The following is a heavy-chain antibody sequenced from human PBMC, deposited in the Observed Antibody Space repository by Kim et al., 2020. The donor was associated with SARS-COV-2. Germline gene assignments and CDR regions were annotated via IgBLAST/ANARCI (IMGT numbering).Heavy chain of an antibody. J-gene: IGHJ5*02. CDR2: IFYSGSI. V-gene: IGHV4-31*03. CDR1: GASISSGGYY. CDR3: ARDGGYGDYGNWFDL. D-gene: IGHD4-17*01. Sequence: SETLSLTCTVSGASISSGGYYWTWIRQHPGKGLEWIGYIFYSGSIFYNPSLKSRLTISVDTSKNQFSLSLRSVTAADTAVYYCARDGGYGDYGNWFDLWG.